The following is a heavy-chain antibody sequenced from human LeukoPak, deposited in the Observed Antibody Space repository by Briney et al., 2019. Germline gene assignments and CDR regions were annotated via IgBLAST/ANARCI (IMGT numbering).Heavy chain of an antibody. CDR1: GGSISSGGYS. D-gene: IGHD4-17*01. CDR2: IYYSGST. J-gene: IGHJ4*02. CDR3: ARDDPDYGDYA. V-gene: IGHV4-61*08. Sequence: SETLSLTCAVSGGSISSGGYSWSWIRQPPGKGLEWIGYIYYSGSTNYNPSLKSRVTISVDTSKNQFSLKLSSVTAADTAVYYCARDDPDYGDYAWGQGTLVTVSS.